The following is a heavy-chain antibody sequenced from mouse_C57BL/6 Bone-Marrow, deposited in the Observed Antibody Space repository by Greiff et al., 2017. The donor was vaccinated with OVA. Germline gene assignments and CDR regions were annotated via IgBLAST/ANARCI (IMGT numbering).Heavy chain of an antibody. CDR3: AREGDSFDY. Sequence: QVQLQQPGAELVRPGSSVKLSCKASGYTFTSYWMDWVKQRPGQGLEWIGNIYPSDSETHYNQKFKDKATLTVDKSSSTAYMQLSSLTSKDSAVYYCAREGDSFDYWGQGTTLTVSS. CDR2: IYPSDSET. CDR1: GYTFTSYW. J-gene: IGHJ2*01. V-gene: IGHV1-61*01.